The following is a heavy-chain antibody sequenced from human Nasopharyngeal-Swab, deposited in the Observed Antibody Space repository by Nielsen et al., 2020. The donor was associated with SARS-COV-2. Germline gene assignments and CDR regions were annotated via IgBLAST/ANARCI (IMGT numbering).Heavy chain of an antibody. CDR2: ISTYDGDT. CDR3: ARDGVATLDY. J-gene: IGHJ4*02. Sequence: ASVKVSCKASGYTFTSYGISWVRQAPGQGLEWMGWISTYDGDTNYAQKFQGRVTMTTDTSTSTAYMELSSLRSEDTAVYYCARDGVATLDYWGQGTLVTVSS. CDR1: GYTFTSYG. D-gene: IGHD5-12*01. V-gene: IGHV1-18*01.